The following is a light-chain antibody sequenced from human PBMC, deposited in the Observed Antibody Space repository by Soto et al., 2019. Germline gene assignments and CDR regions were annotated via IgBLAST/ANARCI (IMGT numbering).Light chain of an antibody. J-gene: IGLJ3*02. CDR3: QSYDSSLGGWV. CDR1: SSNIGAGYG. V-gene: IGLV1-40*01. Sequence: QSVLAQPPSVSGAPGQRVTISCTGSSSNIGAGYGVHWYQQLPGTAPKLLIYGNSNRPSGVPDRFSGSKSGTSASLAITGLQAEDEAEYHCQSYDSSLGGWVFGGGTKVTVL. CDR2: GNS.